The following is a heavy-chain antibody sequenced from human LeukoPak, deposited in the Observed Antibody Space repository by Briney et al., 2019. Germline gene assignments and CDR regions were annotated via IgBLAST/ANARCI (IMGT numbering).Heavy chain of an antibody. CDR2: IYYTGST. V-gene: IGHV4-59*08. CDR3: ARRADYGGQDWYFDL. CDR1: DGSISGYY. Sequence: SETLSLTCTVSDGSISGYYWSWIRQPPGKGLEWIGYIYYTGSTKYNPSLNSRVTTSTDKSNDHFSLKLSSVTAADTAVYYCARRADYGGQDWYFDLWGRGTLVTVSS. J-gene: IGHJ2*01. D-gene: IGHD4-23*01.